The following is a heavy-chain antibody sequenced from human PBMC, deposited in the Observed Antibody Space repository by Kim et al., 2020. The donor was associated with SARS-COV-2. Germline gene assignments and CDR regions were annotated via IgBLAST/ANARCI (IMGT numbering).Heavy chain of an antibody. V-gene: IGHV4-31*03. D-gene: IGHD2-15*01. CDR2: IYYSGST. CDR3: ASLGYCSGGSCYSFGWFDP. J-gene: IGHJ5*02. Sequence: SETLSLTCTVSGGSISSGGYYWSWIRQHPGKGLEWIGYIYYSGSTYYNPSLKSRVTISVDTSKNQFSLKLSSVTAADTAVYYCASLGYCSGGSCYSFGWFDPWGQGTLVTVSS. CDR1: GGSISSGGYY.